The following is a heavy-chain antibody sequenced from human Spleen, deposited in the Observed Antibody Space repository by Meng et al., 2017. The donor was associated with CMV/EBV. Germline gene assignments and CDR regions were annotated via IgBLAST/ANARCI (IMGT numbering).Heavy chain of an antibody. V-gene: IGHV3-74*01. J-gene: IGHJ4*02. Sequence: GGSLRLSCAASGFIFSNYWMHWVRQAPGKGLVWVSRINGDGSSTTYADSVKGRFTISRDTAKNTLYLQMNSLRAEDTAVYYCARARNYGSGSYYEAGHGVYDYWGQGTLVTVSS. CDR1: GFIFSNYW. CDR3: ARARNYGSGSYYEAGHGVYDY. CDR2: INGDGSST. D-gene: IGHD3-10*01.